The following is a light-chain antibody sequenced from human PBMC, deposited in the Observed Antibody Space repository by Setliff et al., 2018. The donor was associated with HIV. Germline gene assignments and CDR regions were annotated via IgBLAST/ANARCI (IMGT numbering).Light chain of an antibody. CDR2: DVS. CDR1: SSDVGAYNY. Sequence: QSALTQPRSVSGSPGQSVTISCTGTSSDVGAYNYVSWYQQHPGKAPKLMICDVSKRPSGVPDRFSASKSGNTASLTISGLQAEDEADYYCCSYVDGHVIFGGGTKVTVL. CDR3: CSYVDGHVI. V-gene: IGLV2-11*01. J-gene: IGLJ2*01.